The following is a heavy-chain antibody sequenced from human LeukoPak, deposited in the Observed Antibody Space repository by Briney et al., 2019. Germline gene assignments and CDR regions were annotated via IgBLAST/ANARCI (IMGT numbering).Heavy chain of an antibody. CDR2: ISGSGGST. V-gene: IGHV3-23*01. CDR3: AAVDYYDSRGSPLDY. CDR1: GFTFSSYG. Sequence: PGGTLRLSCAASGFTFSSYGMSWVRQAPGKGLEWVSAISGSGGSTYYADSVKGRFTISRDNSKNTLYLQMNSLRAEDTAVYYCAAVDYYDSRGSPLDYWGQGTLVTVSS. D-gene: IGHD3-22*01. J-gene: IGHJ4*02.